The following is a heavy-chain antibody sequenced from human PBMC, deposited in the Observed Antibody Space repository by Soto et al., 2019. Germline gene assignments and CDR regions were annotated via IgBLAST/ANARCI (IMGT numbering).Heavy chain of an antibody. J-gene: IGHJ6*02. CDR3: ARVEGRGDSYGHPRHYRLAV. V-gene: IGHV1-3*01. CDR1: GYTFTSYA. Sequence: GASVKVSCKASGYTFTSYAMHWVLQAPGQRLEWMGWINAGNGNTKYSQKFQGRVTITRDTSASTAYMELSSLRSEDTAVYYCARVEGRGDSYGHPRHYRLAVSGQRTTVPVSS. CDR2: INAGNGNT. D-gene: IGHD5-18*01.